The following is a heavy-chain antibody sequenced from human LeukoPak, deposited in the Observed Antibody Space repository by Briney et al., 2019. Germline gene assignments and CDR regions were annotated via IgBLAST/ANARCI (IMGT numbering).Heavy chain of an antibody. Sequence: GASVKVSCKASGYTFTSYGISWVRQAPGQGLEWMGGIIPIFGTANYAQKFQGRVTITADKSTSTAYMELSSLRSDDTAVYYCARSTTPNENEYLEHWGQGTLVTVSS. D-gene: IGHD2/OR15-2a*01. J-gene: IGHJ1*01. CDR3: ARSTTPNENEYLEH. CDR1: GYTFTSYG. CDR2: IIPIFGTA. V-gene: IGHV1-69*06.